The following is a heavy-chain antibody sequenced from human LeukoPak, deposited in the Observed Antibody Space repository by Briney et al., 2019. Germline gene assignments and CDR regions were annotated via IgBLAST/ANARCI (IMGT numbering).Heavy chain of an antibody. CDR3: AHHPFYGSGSYYSYYFDY. V-gene: IGHV3-48*01. CDR1: GFTFSSYA. CDR2: ITSSSNI. D-gene: IGHD3-10*01. Sequence: GGSLRLSCEASGFTFSSYAMAWVRQAPGKGLEWLSYITSSSNINYADSVKGRFTISRDNSKNTLYLQMNSLRAEDTAVYYCAHHPFYGSGSYYSYYFDYWGQGTLVTVSS. J-gene: IGHJ4*02.